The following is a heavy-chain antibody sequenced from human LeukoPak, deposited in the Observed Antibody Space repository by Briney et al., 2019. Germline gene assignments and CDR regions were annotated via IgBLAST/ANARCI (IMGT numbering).Heavy chain of an antibody. J-gene: IGHJ4*02. CDR2: ISGTDGST. D-gene: IGHD1-1*01. V-gene: IGHV3-23*01. CDR1: GFTFYSYA. CDR3: AQATGTLRY. Sequence: GGSLRLSCAASGFTFYSYAMNWVRQAPGKGLEWVSTISGTDGSTYYADSVKGRFTISRDISKNTLHLQMSSLTAEDTATYYCAQATGTLRYWGQGTLVTLSS.